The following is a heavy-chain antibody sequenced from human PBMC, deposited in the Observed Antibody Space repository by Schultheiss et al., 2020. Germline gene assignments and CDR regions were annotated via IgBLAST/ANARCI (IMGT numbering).Heavy chain of an antibody. CDR2: INPNSGGT. CDR3: ARDHNYDILTGYEYYFDY. Sequence: ASVKVSCKASGYTFTGYYMHWVRQAPGQGLEWMGWINPNSGGTNYAQKLQGRVTMTTDTSTSTAYMELRSLRSDDTAVYYCARDHNYDILTGYEYYFDYWGQGTLVTVSS. CDR1: GYTFTGYY. D-gene: IGHD3-9*01. J-gene: IGHJ4*02. V-gene: IGHV1-2*02.